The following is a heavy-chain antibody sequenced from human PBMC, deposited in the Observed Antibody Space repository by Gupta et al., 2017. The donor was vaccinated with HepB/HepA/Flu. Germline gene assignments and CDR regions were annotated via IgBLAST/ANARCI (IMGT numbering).Heavy chain of an antibody. J-gene: IGHJ2*01. V-gene: IGHV4-34*01. Sequence: QVQLQQWGAGLLKPSETLSLTCAVYGGSFSGYYWSWIRQPPGKGLEWIGEINHSGSTNYNPPLKSRVTISVDTSKNQFSLKLSSVTAADTAVYYCARGGPLGIAAAGTSWYFDLWGRGTLVTVSS. CDR2: INHSGST. CDR3: ARGGPLGIAAAGTSWYFDL. D-gene: IGHD6-13*01. CDR1: GGSFSGYY.